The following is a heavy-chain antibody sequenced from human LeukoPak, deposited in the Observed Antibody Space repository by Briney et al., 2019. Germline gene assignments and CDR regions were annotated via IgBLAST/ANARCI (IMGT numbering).Heavy chain of an antibody. V-gene: IGHV3-7*03. CDR1: GFTFKSYW. D-gene: IGHD3-9*01. Sequence: QAGGSLRLSCAASGFTFKSYWMSWVRQAPGKGLEWVANIKQDGSEKYYVDSVKGRFTISRDNAKNSLYLQMNSLRVEDTAVYYCTRADILTGPFYWGQGTLVTVSS. CDR2: IKQDGSEK. CDR3: TRADILTGPFY. J-gene: IGHJ4*02.